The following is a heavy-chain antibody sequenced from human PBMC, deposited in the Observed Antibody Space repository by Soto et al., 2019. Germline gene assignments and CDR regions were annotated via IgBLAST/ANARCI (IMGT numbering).Heavy chain of an antibody. V-gene: IGHV3-30-3*01. D-gene: IGHD2-21*02. Sequence: QVQLVESGGGVVQPGRSLRLSCAASGFTFSSYAMHWVRQAPGKGLEWVAVISYDGSNKYYADSVKGRFTICRDNSKNTLDRQMNSLRAEDTAVYYCARESGCGGDCPNWYFALWGRGTMVTVSS. CDR3: ARESGCGGDCPNWYFAL. CDR2: ISYDGSNK. J-gene: IGHJ2*01. CDR1: GFTFSSYA.